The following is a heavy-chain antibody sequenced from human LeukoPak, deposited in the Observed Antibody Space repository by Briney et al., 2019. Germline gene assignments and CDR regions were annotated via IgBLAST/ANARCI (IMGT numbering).Heavy chain of an antibody. V-gene: IGHV3-30*18. CDR2: IPYDGSNK. Sequence: GGSLRLSCAASGFTFSSYGMHWVRQAPGKGLEWVAVIPYDGSNKYYADSVKGRFTISRDNSKNTLYLQMNSLRAEDTAVYYCAKDARKYQLRTPFDYWGQGTLVTVSS. D-gene: IGHD2-2*01. J-gene: IGHJ4*02. CDR1: GFTFSSYG. CDR3: AKDARKYQLRTPFDY.